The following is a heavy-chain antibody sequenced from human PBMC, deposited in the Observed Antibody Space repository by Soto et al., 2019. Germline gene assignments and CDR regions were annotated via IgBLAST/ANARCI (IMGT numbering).Heavy chain of an antibody. CDR3: ARGPAETLGANNYYMDV. V-gene: IGHV1-46*03. D-gene: IGHD6-19*01. J-gene: IGHJ6*03. Sequence: QVQLVQSGAEVKKPGASVKVSCKASGYTFTSYYMHWVRQAPGQGLEWMGIINPSGGSTSYAQKFQGRVTMTRDTSTSTVYMELSSLRSEDTAVYYCARGPAETLGANNYYMDVWGKGTTVTVSS. CDR1: GYTFTSYY. CDR2: INPSGGST.